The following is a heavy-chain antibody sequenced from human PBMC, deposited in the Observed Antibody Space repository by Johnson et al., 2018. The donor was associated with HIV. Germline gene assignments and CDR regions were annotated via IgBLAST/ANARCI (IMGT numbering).Heavy chain of an antibody. CDR2: IGTAGDT. Sequence: VQLVESGGGVVQPGRSLRLSCAASGFTFSSYAMHWVRQAPGKGLEWVSAIGTAGDTYYPDSVKGRFTISRDNSKNTLYLQMNSLRAEDTAVYYCAKEDQPLLWGSTFDIWGQGTMVTVSS. CDR3: AKEDQPLLWGSTFDI. J-gene: IGHJ3*02. D-gene: IGHD3-16*01. V-gene: IGHV3-23*04. CDR1: GFTFSSYA.